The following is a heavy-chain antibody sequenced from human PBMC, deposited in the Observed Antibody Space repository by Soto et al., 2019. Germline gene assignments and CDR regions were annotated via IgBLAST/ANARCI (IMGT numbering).Heavy chain of an antibody. J-gene: IGHJ3*02. CDR3: ARDYGPDAFDI. CDR2: XXTXXXST. V-gene: IGHV1-46*03. Sequence: XVKVSCKASGYTFTSYYMHWVRQAPGQXXXXXXXXXTXXXSTXXEQXXXXXXXMXXXTXXXTVYLELTRPRSEETAVYYCARDYGPDAFDIWGQGTMVTVSS. CDR1: GYTFTSYY. D-gene: IGHD4-17*01.